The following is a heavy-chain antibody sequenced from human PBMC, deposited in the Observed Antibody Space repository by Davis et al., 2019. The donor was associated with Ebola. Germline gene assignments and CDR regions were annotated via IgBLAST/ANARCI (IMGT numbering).Heavy chain of an antibody. Sequence: AASVKVSCKASGYTFSSYYMHWVRQAPGKGLEWMGGFDPEDGETIYAQKFQGRVTMTEDTSTDTAYMEVRSLRSDDTAVYYCARAQFPTTSDHWGQETLVTVSS. D-gene: IGHD1-1*01. J-gene: IGHJ4*02. CDR3: ARAQFPTTSDH. V-gene: IGHV1-24*01. CDR1: GYTFSSYY. CDR2: FDPEDGET.